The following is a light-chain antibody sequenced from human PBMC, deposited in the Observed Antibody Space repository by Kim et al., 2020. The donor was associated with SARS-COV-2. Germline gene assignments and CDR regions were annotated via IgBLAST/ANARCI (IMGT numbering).Light chain of an antibody. V-gene: IGLV2-11*01. Sequence: GHTVTMTCTETSIDVGGYKYVSWQQQRPGEAPKLMIYEVSERPSGVPARFSGCKSGNTASLTISGLQAEDEADYHCCSYAGRKIVFGAETKVTAL. CDR3: CSYAGRKIV. CDR2: EVS. CDR1: SIDVGGYKY. J-gene: IGLJ1*01.